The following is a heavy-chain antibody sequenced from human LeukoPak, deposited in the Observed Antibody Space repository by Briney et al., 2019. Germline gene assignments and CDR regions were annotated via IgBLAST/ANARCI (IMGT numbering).Heavy chain of an antibody. V-gene: IGHV1-3*01. CDR1: GYTFTNYA. Sequence: ASVKASCKASGYTFTNYAMHWVRQAPGQRLEWMGWINAGNGNTKYSQRFQGRVTITRDTSASTAYMELSSLRSEDTAVYYCARDRGTVTTTLGYWGQGTLVTVSS. CDR3: ARDRGTVTTTLGY. J-gene: IGHJ4*02. CDR2: INAGNGNT. D-gene: IGHD4-17*01.